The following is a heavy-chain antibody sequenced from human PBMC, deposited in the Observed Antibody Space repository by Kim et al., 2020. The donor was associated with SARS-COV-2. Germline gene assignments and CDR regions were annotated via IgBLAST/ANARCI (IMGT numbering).Heavy chain of an antibody. V-gene: IGHV3-53*01. Sequence: GESLRLSCAASGFTVSNYYMSWVRQAPGKGREWVSVIYSGGNTYSADSVQGGLTISRDNSKNTPYLQRNSLEAEDRAGYYCGSIRGGSGLVGWLDTWGQG. D-gene: IGHD1-26*01. CDR3: GSIRGGSGLVGWLDT. CDR2: IYSGGNT. CDR1: GFTVSNYY. J-gene: IGHJ5*02.